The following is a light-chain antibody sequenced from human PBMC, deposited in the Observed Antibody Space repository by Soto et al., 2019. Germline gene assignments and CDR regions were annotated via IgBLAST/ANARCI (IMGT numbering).Light chain of an antibody. CDR2: GNS. Sequence: QSVLTQPPSVSGAPGQGVTISCTGSSSNIGAGYDVHWYQQLPGTAPKLLIYGNSNRPSGVPDRFSGSKSGTSASPAITGLQAEDEADYYCQSYDSSLSGSVFGGGTQLTVL. J-gene: IGLJ3*02. V-gene: IGLV1-40*01. CDR3: QSYDSSLSGSV. CDR1: SSNIGAGYD.